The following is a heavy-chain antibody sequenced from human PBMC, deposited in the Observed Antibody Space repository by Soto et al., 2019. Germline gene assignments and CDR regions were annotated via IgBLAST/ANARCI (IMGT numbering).Heavy chain of an antibody. CDR3: AKDRDGSGTRWDMDF. CDR2: ISHDGSNR. D-gene: IGHD3-10*01. Sequence: QVQLVESGGGVVQPGRSLRLSCAGSGFTFSDYAMHWVRQAPGKGLEWAAVISHDGSNRYSADSVRGLITISRDNYKNTLILQIKSLSAEDKAVAYCAKDRDGSGTRWDMDFWGQGTTVTVSS. J-gene: IGHJ6*02. V-gene: IGHV3-30*18. CDR1: GFTFSDYA.